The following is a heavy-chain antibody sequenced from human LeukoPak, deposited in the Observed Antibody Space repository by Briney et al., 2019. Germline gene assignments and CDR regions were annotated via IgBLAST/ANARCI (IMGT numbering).Heavy chain of an antibody. J-gene: IGHJ5*02. D-gene: IGHD2-2*01. CDR3: AIAPYCSSTSCPNWFDP. V-gene: IGHV1-2*02. Sequence: ASVKVSCKASGYTFTGYYMHWVRQAPGQGLEWMGWINPNSGGTNYAQKFQGRVTMTRDTSISTAYMEPSRLRSDDTAVYYCAIAPYCSSTSCPNWFDPWGQGTLVTVSS. CDR1: GYTFTGYY. CDR2: INPNSGGT.